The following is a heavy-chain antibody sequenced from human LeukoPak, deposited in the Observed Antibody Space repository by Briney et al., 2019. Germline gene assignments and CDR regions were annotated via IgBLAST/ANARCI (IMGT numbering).Heavy chain of an antibody. CDR2: IIPIFGTA. V-gene: IGHV1-69*13. D-gene: IGHD3-22*01. Sequence: SVKASCKASGGTFSSYAISWVRQAPGQGLEWMGGIIPIFGTANYAQKFQGRVTITADESTSTAYMELSSLRSEDTAVYYCARDRDYYDSSGPSGFDYWGQGTLVTVSS. CDR3: ARDRDYYDSSGPSGFDY. CDR1: GGTFSSYA. J-gene: IGHJ4*02.